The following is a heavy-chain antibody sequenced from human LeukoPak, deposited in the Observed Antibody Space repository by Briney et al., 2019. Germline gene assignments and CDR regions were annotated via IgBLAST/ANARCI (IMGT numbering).Heavy chain of an antibody. D-gene: IGHD6-13*01. Sequence: SETLSLTCTVSGGSISSYYWSWIRQPPGKXXEWIGYIYYSGTTNYNPSLKSRVTILVDTSKNQFSLKLSSVTAADTAVYYCARGVYIAAAQYGYWGQGTLVTVSS. V-gene: IGHV4-59*01. J-gene: IGHJ4*02. CDR1: GGSISSYY. CDR3: ARGVYIAAAQYGY. CDR2: IYYSGTT.